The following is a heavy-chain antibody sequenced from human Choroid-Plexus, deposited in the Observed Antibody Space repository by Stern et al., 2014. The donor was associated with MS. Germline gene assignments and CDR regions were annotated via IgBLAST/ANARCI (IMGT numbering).Heavy chain of an antibody. CDR3: ARDSRHYDASYYFDS. J-gene: IGHJ4*02. CDR2: FIPIFGTA. Sequence: QVQLVQSGAEVKKPGSSVKVFCKASGGTFSSYAINWVRKPTGQGPEWMGGFIPIFGTANYAQKFQGRVTITADESTSTAYMELSSLRSEDTAVYYCARDSRHYDASYYFDSWGQGTLVTVSS. CDR1: GGTFSSYA. V-gene: IGHV1-69*01. D-gene: IGHD3-16*01.